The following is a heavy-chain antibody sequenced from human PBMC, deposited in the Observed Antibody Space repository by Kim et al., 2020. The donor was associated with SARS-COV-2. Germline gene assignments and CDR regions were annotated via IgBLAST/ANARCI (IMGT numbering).Heavy chain of an antibody. CDR2: MNPNSGNT. D-gene: IGHD3-3*01. CDR3: ARGQERFLEWLLSAPSAVQTSYWYFDL. V-gene: IGHV1-8*01. CDR1: GYTFTSYD. Sequence: ASVKVSCKASGYTFTSYDINWVRQATGQGLEWMGWMNPNSGNTGYAQKFQGRVTMTRNTSISTAYMELSSLRSEDTAVYYCARGQERFLEWLLSAPSAVQTSYWYFDLWGRGTLVTVSS. J-gene: IGHJ2*01.